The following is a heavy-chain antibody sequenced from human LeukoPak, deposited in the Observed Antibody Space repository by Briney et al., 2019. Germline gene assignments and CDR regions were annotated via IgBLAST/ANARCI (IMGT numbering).Heavy chain of an antibody. CDR3: AKDSFSHCSSTSCYTFNWFDP. D-gene: IGHD2-2*02. J-gene: IGHJ5*02. CDR2: IRYDGSNK. V-gene: IGHV3-30*02. Sequence: PGGSLRLXCAASGFTFSSYGMHWVRQAPGKGLEWVAFIRYDGSNKYYADSVKGRFTISRDNSKNTLYLQMNSLRAEDTAVYYCAKDSFSHCSSTSCYTFNWFDPWGQGTLVTVSS. CDR1: GFTFSSYG.